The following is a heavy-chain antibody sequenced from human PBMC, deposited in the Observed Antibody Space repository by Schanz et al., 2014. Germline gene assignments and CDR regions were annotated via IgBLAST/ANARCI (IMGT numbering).Heavy chain of an antibody. CDR1: GFTFSNYG. CDR3: ARDDSHYVSGGSFPPGLDY. CDR2: IWYDGSNA. Sequence: QVELLESGGGVVQPGRSLRLSCAASGFTFSNYGMHWVRQAPGKGLEWVGVIWYDGSNAYYSDSVTDRFTISRDNSKNTVYLQMNSLRSEDTAVYYCARDDSHYVSGGSFPPGLDYWGQGTLVTVSS. J-gene: IGHJ4*02. V-gene: IGHV3-33*01. D-gene: IGHD3-22*01.